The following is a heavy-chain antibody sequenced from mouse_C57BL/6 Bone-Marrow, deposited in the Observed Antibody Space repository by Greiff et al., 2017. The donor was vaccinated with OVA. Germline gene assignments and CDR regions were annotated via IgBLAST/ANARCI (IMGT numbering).Heavy chain of an antibody. D-gene: IGHD1-1*01. CDR2: IGPSDSYI. Sequence: QVQLQQPGAELVRPGASVKLSCKASGYTFTDYGMHWVKQRPGQGLEWIGVIGPSDSYINYNQKFKGRATLTVDTSTSTAYMHLISLTSEDSAVSNVEYYSSRILLDYGGQGTSITVTS. CDR3: EYYSSRILLDY. J-gene: IGHJ2*02. V-gene: IGHV1-59*01. CDR1: GYTFTDYG.